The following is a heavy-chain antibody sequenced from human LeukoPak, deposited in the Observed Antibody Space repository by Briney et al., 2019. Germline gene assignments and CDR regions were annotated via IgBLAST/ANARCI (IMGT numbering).Heavy chain of an antibody. V-gene: IGHV4-59*01. J-gene: IGHJ5*02. CDR2: IYYSGST. CDR3: ARFPEHIAAFDNLFDP. CDR1: GDSISSYY. Sequence: SETLSLTCTVSGDSISSYYWSWIRQPPGKGLEWIGYIYYSGSTIYNPSLKSRVTISVDTSNNKFSQQQSSVLAGDTAVYYCARFPEHIAAFDNLFDPWGEGTLVTVSS. D-gene: IGHD6-13*01.